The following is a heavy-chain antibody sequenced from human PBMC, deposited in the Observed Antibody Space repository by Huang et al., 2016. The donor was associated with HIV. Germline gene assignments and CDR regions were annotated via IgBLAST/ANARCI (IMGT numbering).Heavy chain of an antibody. V-gene: IGHV3-53*01. CDR3: AKEGDTGAALGY. Sequence: EVQLVESGGGLIQPGGSLRLSCAASGFTVSTTYMTWVRQAPGKGMEWVSLSYSGGTTYYADSVKGRFTITRDDSENTLYLHMTSLRAGDTAVYYCAKEGDTGAALGYWGQGTLVTVS. CDR2: SYSGGTT. CDR1: GFTVSTTY. D-gene: IGHD2-8*02. J-gene: IGHJ4*02.